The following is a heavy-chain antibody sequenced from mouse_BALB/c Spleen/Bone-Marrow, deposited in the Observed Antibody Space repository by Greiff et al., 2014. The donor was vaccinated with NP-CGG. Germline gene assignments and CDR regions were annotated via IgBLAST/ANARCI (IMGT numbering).Heavy chain of an antibody. Sequence: DVKLQESGAELVKPGASVKLSCTASGFNIKDTYMHWVKQRPEQGLEWIGRIDPANGNTKYDPKFQGKATITADTSSNTAYLQLSSLTSEDTAVYYCASCYYGSSRFAYWGQGTLVTVSA. D-gene: IGHD1-1*01. J-gene: IGHJ3*01. CDR1: GFNIKDTY. CDR2: IDPANGNT. CDR3: ASCYYGSSRFAY. V-gene: IGHV14-3*02.